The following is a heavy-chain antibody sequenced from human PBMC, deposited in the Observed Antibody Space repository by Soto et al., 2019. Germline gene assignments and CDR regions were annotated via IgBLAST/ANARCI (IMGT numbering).Heavy chain of an antibody. CDR3: ARDGRYCSGGSCYAEAPWFDP. D-gene: IGHD2-15*01. Sequence: QVQLQESGPGLAKPSETLSLTCTVSGGSISSYYWSWIRQPPGKGLEWIGYIYYSGSTNYNPSLKSRVTISVDTSKNQFSLKLSSVTAADTAVYYCARDGRYCSGGSCYAEAPWFDPWGQGTLVTVSS. J-gene: IGHJ5*02. CDR2: IYYSGST. V-gene: IGHV4-59*01. CDR1: GGSISSYY.